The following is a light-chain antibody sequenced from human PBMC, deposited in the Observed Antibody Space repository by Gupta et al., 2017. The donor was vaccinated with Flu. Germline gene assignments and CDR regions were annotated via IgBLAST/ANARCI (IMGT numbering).Light chain of an antibody. J-gene: IGKJ1*01. V-gene: IGKV3-15*01. Sequence: PATLSVSPGERATLSCRASQSVNSNLAWYQQKPGQAPRLLISGASSRATGIPARFSGSGSGTEFTLTISSLQSEDFAVYWCQQDNYWPGTFGQGTKVEVK. CDR3: QQDNYWPGT. CDR2: GAS. CDR1: QSVNSN.